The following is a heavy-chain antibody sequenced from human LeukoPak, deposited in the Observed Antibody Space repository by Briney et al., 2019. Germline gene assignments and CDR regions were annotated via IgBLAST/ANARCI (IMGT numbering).Heavy chain of an antibody. Sequence: ASVKVSCKASGYTFTSYYINWVRQAPGQGLEWMGIINSSSGSTSYAQKFQDRVIMTRDTSTSTVHMELSSLRSEDTAVYYCARVWQYSRSSGAFDIWGQGTMVTVSS. CDR1: GYTFTSYY. CDR2: INSSSGST. J-gene: IGHJ3*02. CDR3: ARVWQYSRSSGAFDI. D-gene: IGHD6-6*01. V-gene: IGHV1-46*01.